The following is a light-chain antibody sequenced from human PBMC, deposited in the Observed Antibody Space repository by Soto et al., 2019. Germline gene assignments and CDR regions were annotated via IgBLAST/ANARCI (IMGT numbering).Light chain of an antibody. J-gene: IGLJ3*02. CDR2: EVT. Sequence: QLVLTQPASVSGSPGQSITISCTGTSSDVGAYNYVSWYQQHPGKAPKLVIFEVTHRPSGISNRFSGSKSGNTASLTISGLQAEDEADYYCSSFTTITTWVFGGGTKVTVL. CDR3: SSFTTITTWV. V-gene: IGLV2-14*01. CDR1: SSDVGAYNY.